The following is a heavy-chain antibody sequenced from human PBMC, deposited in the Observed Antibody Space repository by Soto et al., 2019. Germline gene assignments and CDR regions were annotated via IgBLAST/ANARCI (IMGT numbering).Heavy chain of an antibody. Sequence: VQLVESGGGVVQPGRSLRLSCAASGFTFSDYAMHWVRQAPGKELEWVAVVSHDGRNTHYADSVKGRITISRDSSRNTVSLAMTCLRAEDAAVYYCAKGGRQWLVPSDFNYWGQGALVTVSS. CDR3: AKGGRQWLVPSDFNY. CDR1: GFTFSDYA. J-gene: IGHJ4*02. D-gene: IGHD6-19*01. V-gene: IGHV3-30*18. CDR2: VSHDGRNT.